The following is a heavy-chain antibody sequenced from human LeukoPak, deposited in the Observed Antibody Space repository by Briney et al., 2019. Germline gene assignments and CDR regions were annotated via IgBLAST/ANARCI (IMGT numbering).Heavy chain of an antibody. J-gene: IGHJ3*02. D-gene: IGHD2-15*01. V-gene: IGHV1-69*13. Sequence: ASVKVSCKASGGTFSSYAISWVRQAPGQGLEWMGGIIPIFATANYAQKFQGRVTITADESTSTAYMELSSLRSEDTAVYYCARPRVVAATVDAFDIWGQGTMVTVSS. CDR2: IIPIFATA. CDR1: GGTFSSYA. CDR3: ARPRVVAATVDAFDI.